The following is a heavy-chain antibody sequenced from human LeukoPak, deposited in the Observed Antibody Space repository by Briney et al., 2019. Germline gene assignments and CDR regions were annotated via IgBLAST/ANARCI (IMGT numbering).Heavy chain of an antibody. CDR3: ARPGYSIRGAGWDFGY. D-gene: IGHD6-13*01. CDR1: GYRFTDYW. Sequence: GESLKISCKASGYRFTDYWIGWVRQMPGKGLEWMGIIYPGDSDTRYSPSFQGQVTISADKSISTAYLQWSSLKASDTAMYYCARPGYSIRGAGWDFGYWGHGTLVTVCS. V-gene: IGHV5-51*01. J-gene: IGHJ4*01. CDR2: IYPGDSDT.